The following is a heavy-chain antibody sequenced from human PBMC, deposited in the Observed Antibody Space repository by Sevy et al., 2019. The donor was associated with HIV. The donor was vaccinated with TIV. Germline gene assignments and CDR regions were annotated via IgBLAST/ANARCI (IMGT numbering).Heavy chain of an antibody. CDR2: ISSSGSTI. J-gene: IGHJ5*02. CDR3: ARGQDYGDGGWFDP. Sequence: GGPLRLSCAASGFTFSSYEMNWVRQAPGKGLEWVSYISSSGSTIYYADSVKGRFTISRDNAKNSLYLQMNSLRAEDTAVYYCARGQDYGDGGWFDPWGQGTLVTVSS. D-gene: IGHD4-17*01. CDR1: GFTFSSYE. V-gene: IGHV3-48*03.